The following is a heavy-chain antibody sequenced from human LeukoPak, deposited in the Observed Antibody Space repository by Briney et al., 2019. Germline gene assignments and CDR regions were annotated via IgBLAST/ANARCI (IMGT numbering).Heavy chain of an antibody. CDR2: IKQDGSEK. J-gene: IGHJ4*02. V-gene: IGHV3-7*01. D-gene: IGHD5-24*01. CDR1: GFTFSSYW. Sequence: PGGSLRLSCAASGFTFSSYWMSWVRQAPGKGLERVANIKQDGSEKYYVDSVKGRFTISRDNAKNSLYLQMNSLRAEDTAVYYCARGGYVEMATIFDYWGQGTVVTVSS. CDR3: ARGGYVEMATIFDY.